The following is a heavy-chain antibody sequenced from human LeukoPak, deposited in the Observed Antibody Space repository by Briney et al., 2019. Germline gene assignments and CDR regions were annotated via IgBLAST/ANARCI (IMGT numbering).Heavy chain of an antibody. CDR1: GFTFSSYW. CDR2: IKQDGSEK. Sequence: PGGSLRLSCAASGFTFSSYWMSWVRQAPGEGLEWVANIKQDGSEKYYVDSVKGRFTISRDNAKNSLYLQMNSLRAEDTAVYYCARGNYYDSSGYYSDFDYWGQGTLVTVSS. J-gene: IGHJ4*02. CDR3: ARGNYYDSSGYYSDFDY. D-gene: IGHD3-22*01. V-gene: IGHV3-7*03.